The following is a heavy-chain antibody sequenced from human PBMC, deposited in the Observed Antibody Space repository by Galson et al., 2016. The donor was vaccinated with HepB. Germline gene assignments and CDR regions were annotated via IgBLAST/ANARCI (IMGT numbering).Heavy chain of an antibody. Sequence: SLRLSCAASGFTFTNYDIHWVRQAPGTGLVWVSRINIDGNSITYADSVKGRFAISRDNAKNTVHLQMNSLRAEDTAVYYCAKAPKDYYHSSGFFDYWGQGTLVSVSS. CDR3: AKAPKDYYHSSGFFDY. CDR2: INIDGNSI. D-gene: IGHD3-22*01. CDR1: GFTFTNYD. V-gene: IGHV3-74*01. J-gene: IGHJ4*02.